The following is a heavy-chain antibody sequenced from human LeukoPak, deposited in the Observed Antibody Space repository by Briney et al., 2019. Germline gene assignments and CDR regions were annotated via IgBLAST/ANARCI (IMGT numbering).Heavy chain of an antibody. J-gene: IGHJ6*02. CDR2: INTNTGNP. V-gene: IGHV7-4-1*02. CDR1: GYTFTIYA. Sequence: GASVKVSFKASGYTFTIYAINWVRQAPGQGLEWMGWINTNTGNPTYAQGFTGRFVFSLDTSVSTAYLQISSLKAEDTAVYYCARIPHHYYYGMDVWGQGTTVTVSS. D-gene: IGHD2-21*01. CDR3: ARIPHHYYYGMDV.